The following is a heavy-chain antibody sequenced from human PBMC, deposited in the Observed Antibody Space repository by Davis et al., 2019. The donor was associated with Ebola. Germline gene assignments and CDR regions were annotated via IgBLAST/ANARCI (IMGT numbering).Heavy chain of an antibody. J-gene: IGHJ4*02. CDR2: IRSKANSYTT. D-gene: IGHD3-16*01. Sequence: GESLKISCAASGFTFSGSAMHWVRQASGKGLEWVGRIRSKANSYTTEYAASVKGRFTISRDDSKNSLYLQMNSLKTEDTAVYFCARAMGYWGQGTLVTVSS. V-gene: IGHV3-73*01. CDR3: ARAMGY. CDR1: GFTFSGSA.